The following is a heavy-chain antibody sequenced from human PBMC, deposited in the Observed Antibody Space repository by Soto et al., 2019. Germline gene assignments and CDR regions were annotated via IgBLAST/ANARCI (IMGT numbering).Heavy chain of an antibody. CDR2: IKSKTDGGTT. V-gene: IGHV3-15*07. D-gene: IGHD2-8*01. CDR3: TPGLVRSSGGGGAFDI. J-gene: IGHJ3*02. CDR1: GFTVSNAW. Sequence: EVQLVESGGGLVKPGGSLRLSCAASGFTVSNAWMNWVRQAPGKGLEWVGRIKSKTDGGTTDYAAPVKGRFTISRDDSKTTLYLKMTSVKTEDTAVHNCTPGLVRSSGGGGAFDIWGQGTMVTVSS.